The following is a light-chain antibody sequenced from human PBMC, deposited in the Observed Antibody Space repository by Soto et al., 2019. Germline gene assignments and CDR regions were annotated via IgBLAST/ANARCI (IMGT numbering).Light chain of an antibody. Sequence: DIQMTQSPSSLSASVGDSVTITCRASQSINIYLSWYQQKPGKAPKLLINVASTLQGGVPSRFSGSGSGTDFTLTISSLEPEDFATYFCQESYSHLWGTCGQGTKVDIK. CDR1: QSINIY. J-gene: IGKJ1*01. V-gene: IGKV1-39*01. CDR3: QESYSHLWGT. CDR2: VAS.